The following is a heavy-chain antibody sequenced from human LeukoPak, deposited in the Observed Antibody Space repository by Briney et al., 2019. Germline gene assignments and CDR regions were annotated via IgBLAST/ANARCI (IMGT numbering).Heavy chain of an antibody. CDR3: ARDYYYMDV. Sequence: PSETLSLTCTVSGGSISSYYWTWIRQPPGKGLEWIGYIYYSGSTNYNPSLKSRVTISVDTSKNQFSLKLTSVTAADTAVYYCARDYYYMDVWGKGTTVTVSS. V-gene: IGHV4-59*01. J-gene: IGHJ6*03. CDR2: IYYSGST. CDR1: GGSISSYY.